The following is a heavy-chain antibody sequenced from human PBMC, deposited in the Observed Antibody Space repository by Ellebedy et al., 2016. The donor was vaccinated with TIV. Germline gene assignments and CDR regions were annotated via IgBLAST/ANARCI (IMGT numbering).Heavy chain of an antibody. CDR3: ARVVWQQPVSYAFDI. CDR2: ISYSGST. D-gene: IGHD6-13*01. CDR1: GGSISSYY. J-gene: IGHJ3*02. V-gene: IGHV4-59*01. Sequence: MPSETLSLTCTVSGGSISSYYWSWIRQPPGKGLEWIGYISYSGSTSYNPSLKSRVTISVDTSKNQFSLRLNSVTAADTAVYYCARVVWQQPVSYAFDIWGQGTMVTVSS.